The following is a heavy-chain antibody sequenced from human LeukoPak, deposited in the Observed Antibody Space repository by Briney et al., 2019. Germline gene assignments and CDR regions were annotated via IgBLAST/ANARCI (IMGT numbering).Heavy chain of an antibody. V-gene: IGHV3-74*01. Sequence: GGSLRLSCAASGFSFSRSSFSWVRQAPGEGLEWVSSIKSDGSDIYYAGSVKGRFTISRDNAKNTLYLQMNSLRGEDTAMYYCAGDSDQGSYSSFEHWGQGTLVTVS. CDR2: IKSDGSDI. J-gene: IGHJ4*02. D-gene: IGHD3-10*01. CDR1: GFSFSRSS. CDR3: AGDSDQGSYSSFEH.